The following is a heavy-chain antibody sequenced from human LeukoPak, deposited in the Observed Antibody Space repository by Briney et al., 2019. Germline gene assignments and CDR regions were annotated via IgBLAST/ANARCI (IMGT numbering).Heavy chain of an antibody. V-gene: IGHV1-2*06. CDR1: GYTFTGYY. CDR2: INPNSGGT. D-gene: IGHD1-1*01. J-gene: IGHJ4*02. CDR3: ARVRIPSRLERLSYFDY. Sequence: ASVKVSCKASGYTFTGYYMHWVRQAPGQGLEWMGRINPNSGGTNYAQKFQGRVTMTRDTSISTAYMELSRLRSDDTAVYYCARVRIPSRLERLSYFDYWGQGTLVTVSS.